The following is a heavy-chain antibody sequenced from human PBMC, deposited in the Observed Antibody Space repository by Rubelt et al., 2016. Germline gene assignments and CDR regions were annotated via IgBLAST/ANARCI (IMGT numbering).Heavy chain of an antibody. Sequence: SGSTYYNPSLKSRVTISVDTSKNQFSLKLSSVTAADTAVYYCARGRALATWDRRLRGDWDQADYWGQGTLVTVSS. V-gene: IGHV4-39*07. CDR2: SGST. D-gene: IGHD2-21*02. CDR3: ARGRALATWDRRLRGDWDQADY. J-gene: IGHJ4*02.